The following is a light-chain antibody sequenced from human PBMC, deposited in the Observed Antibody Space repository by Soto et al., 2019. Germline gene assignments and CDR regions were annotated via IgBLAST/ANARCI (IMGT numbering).Light chain of an antibody. J-gene: IGKJ2*01. Sequence: DIQMTQSPSSLSASVGDRVTITCRASQGISTYLIWYQQRQGNPPKLLIYAASNLLSGVPSRVSGSGSGTAFTRTISSLPPEDFATYYCPHCYRTPYTCGLGTKLETK. CDR2: AAS. CDR3: PHCYRTPYT. CDR1: QGISTY. V-gene: IGKV1-39*01.